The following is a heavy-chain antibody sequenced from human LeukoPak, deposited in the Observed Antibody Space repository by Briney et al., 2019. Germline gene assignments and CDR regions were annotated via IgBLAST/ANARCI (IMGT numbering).Heavy chain of an antibody. D-gene: IGHD6-13*01. CDR2: IIPIFGTA. CDR3: ASWYSSSWYTDAFDI. Sequence: SVKVSCKASGGTFSSYAISWVRQAPGQGLEWMGGIIPIFGTANYAQKFQGRVTITTDESTSTAYMELSSLRSEDTAVYYCASWYSSSWYTDAFDIWGQGTMVTVSS. CDR1: GGTFSSYA. V-gene: IGHV1-69*05. J-gene: IGHJ3*02.